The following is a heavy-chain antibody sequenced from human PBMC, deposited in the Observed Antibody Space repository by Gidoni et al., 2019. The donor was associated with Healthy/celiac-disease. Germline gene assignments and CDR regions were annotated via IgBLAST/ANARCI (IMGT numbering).Heavy chain of an antibody. V-gene: IGHV3-23*04. J-gene: IGHJ3*02. D-gene: IGHD3-16*01. Sequence: EVQLVESGGGLVQPGGSLRLSWAASGFTFSSYAMSGSGGSTYYADSVKGRFTISRDNSKNTLYLQMNSLRAEDTAVYYCAKYDPRLGAFDIWGQGTMVTVSS. CDR2: GSGGST. CDR3: AKYDPRLGAFDI. CDR1: GFTFSSYA.